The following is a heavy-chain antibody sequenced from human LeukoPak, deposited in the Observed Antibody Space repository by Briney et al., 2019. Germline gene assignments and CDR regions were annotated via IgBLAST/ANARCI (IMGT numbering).Heavy chain of an antibody. V-gene: IGHV3-74*01. J-gene: IGHJ4*02. CDR1: GSTFSSDW. CDR2: INPTGSTS. CDR3: ARGIRGSYGTDY. Sequence: PGGSLRLSCVASGSTFSSDWMHWVRQAPGKGLVWVSRINPTGSTSNYEDSVKGRFTISRDNAKNTLYLQVNSLRAEDTAVYFCARGIRGSYGTDYWGQGTLVTVSS. D-gene: IGHD1-26*01.